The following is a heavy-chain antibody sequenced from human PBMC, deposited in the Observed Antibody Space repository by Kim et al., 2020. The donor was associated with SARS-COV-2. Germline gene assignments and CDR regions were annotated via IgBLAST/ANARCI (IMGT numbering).Heavy chain of an antibody. CDR3: ARGYSSGWGVTY. J-gene: IGHJ4*02. CDR2: ISSRGIPI. D-gene: IGHD6-19*01. Sequence: GGSLRLSCAASGFTFSSYEMNWVRQAPGKGLEWVSYISSRGIPIYYADSVKGRFTISRDNAKNSLDLQMKSLRAEDTAIYYCARGYSSGWGVTYWGQGTLVTVSS. V-gene: IGHV3-48*03. CDR1: GFTFSSYE.